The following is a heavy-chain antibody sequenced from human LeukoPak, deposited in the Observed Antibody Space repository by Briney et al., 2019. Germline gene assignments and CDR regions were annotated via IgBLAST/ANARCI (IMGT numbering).Heavy chain of an antibody. J-gene: IGHJ6*03. V-gene: IGHV4-4*02. CDR3: ARVRDPYYYYMDV. D-gene: IGHD5-24*01. Sequence: NPSETLSLTCAVSGGSISSSNWWSWVRQSPGKGLEWIGEIYHSGSTNYNPSLKSRVTISVDTSKNQFSLKLSSVTAADTAMFYCARVRDPYYYYMDVWGKGTTVTVSS. CDR1: GGSISSSNW. CDR2: IYHSGST.